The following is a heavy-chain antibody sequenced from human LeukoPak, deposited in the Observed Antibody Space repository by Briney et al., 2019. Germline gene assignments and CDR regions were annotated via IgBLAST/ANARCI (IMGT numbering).Heavy chain of an antibody. V-gene: IGHV3-23*01. CDR2: ISGSGGST. CDR3: AKDRIAASVRWFDP. D-gene: IGHD6-13*01. Sequence: GGSLRLSCAASGSTFSSYAMSWVRQAPGKGLEWVSAISGSGGSTYYADSVKGRFTISRDNSKNTLYLQMNSLRAEDTAVYYCAKDRIAASVRWFDPWGQGTLVTVSS. CDR1: GSTFSSYA. J-gene: IGHJ5*02.